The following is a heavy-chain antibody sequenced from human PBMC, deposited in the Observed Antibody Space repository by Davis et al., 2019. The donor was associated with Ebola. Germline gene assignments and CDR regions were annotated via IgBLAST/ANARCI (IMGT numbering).Heavy chain of an antibody. CDR3: ARDLTRDSSPYI. V-gene: IGHV3-30*02. CDR2: IRYDGSNK. D-gene: IGHD3-22*01. Sequence: GESLKISCAASGFTFSSYDMHWVRQAPGKGLEWMALIRYDGSNKYYADSVKGRFTISRDNSKNTLYLQMNSLRAEDTAVYYCARDLTRDSSPYIWGQGTMVTVSS. J-gene: IGHJ3*02. CDR1: GFTFSSYD.